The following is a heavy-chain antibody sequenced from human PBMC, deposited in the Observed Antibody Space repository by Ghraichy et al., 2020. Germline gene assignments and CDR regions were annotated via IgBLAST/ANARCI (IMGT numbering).Heavy chain of an antibody. J-gene: IGHJ6*02. Sequence: SQTLSLTCTVSGGSISSYYWSWIRQPPGKGLEWIGYIYYSGSTNYNPSLKSRVTISVDTSKNQFSLKLSFVTAADTAVYYCARIGGGGSYYAGPIDYYYYGMDVWGQGTTVTVSS. CDR2: IYYSGST. CDR1: GGSISSYY. V-gene: IGHV4-59*01. D-gene: IGHD1-26*01. CDR3: ARIGGGGSYYAGPIDYYYYGMDV.